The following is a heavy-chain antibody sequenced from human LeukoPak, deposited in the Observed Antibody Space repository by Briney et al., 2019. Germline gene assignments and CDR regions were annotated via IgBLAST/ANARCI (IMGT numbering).Heavy chain of an antibody. Sequence: GASVKVSCKASGYTFTSYGISWVRQAPGQGLEWMGWIDPNSGGTNYAQKFQGRVTMTRDTSISTAYMELSRLRSDDTAVYYCASLDCSGGSCYFPFDYWGQGTLVTVSS. CDR1: GYTFTSYG. D-gene: IGHD2-15*01. CDR2: IDPNSGGT. V-gene: IGHV1-2*02. J-gene: IGHJ4*02. CDR3: ASLDCSGGSCYFPFDY.